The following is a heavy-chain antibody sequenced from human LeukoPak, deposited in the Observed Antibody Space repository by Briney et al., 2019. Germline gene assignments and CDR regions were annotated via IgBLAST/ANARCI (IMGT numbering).Heavy chain of an antibody. Sequence: ASVKVSCKASGYTFTGYYMHWVRQAPGQGLEWMGWINPNSGGTNYAQKFQGRVTMTRDTSISTAYMELSRLRSDDTAVYYCARSPSRITIFGVVTSSNFDYWGQGTLVTVSS. CDR1: GYTFTGYY. CDR2: INPNSGGT. J-gene: IGHJ4*02. V-gene: IGHV1-2*02. D-gene: IGHD3-3*01. CDR3: ARSPSRITIFGVVTSSNFDY.